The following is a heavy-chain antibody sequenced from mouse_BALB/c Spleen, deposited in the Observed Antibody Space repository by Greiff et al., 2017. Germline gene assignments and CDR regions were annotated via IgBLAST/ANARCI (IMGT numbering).Heavy chain of an antibody. Sequence: DVKVEESGAELVKPGASVKLSCTASGFNIKDTYMHWVKQRPEQGLEWIGRIDPANGNTKYDPKFQGKATITADTSSNTAYLQLSSLTSEDTAVYYCARSEGNSFDYWGQGTTLTVSS. CDR2: IDPANGNT. V-gene: IGHV14-3*02. CDR3: ARSEGNSFDY. CDR1: GFNIKDTY. J-gene: IGHJ2*01.